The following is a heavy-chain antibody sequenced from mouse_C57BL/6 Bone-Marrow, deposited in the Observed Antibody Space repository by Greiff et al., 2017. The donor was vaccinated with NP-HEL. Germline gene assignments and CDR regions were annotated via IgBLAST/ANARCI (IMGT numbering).Heavy chain of an antibody. CDR1: GYSITSGYY. Sequence: VQLKQSGPGLVKPSQSLSLTCSVTGYSITSGYYWNWIRQFPGNKLEWMGYISYDGSNNYNPSLKNRISITRDTSKNQFFLKLNSVTTEDTATYYCARWGKGYFDYWGQGTTLTVSS. V-gene: IGHV3-6*01. CDR2: ISYDGSN. CDR3: ARWGKGYFDY. D-gene: IGHD2-1*01. J-gene: IGHJ2*01.